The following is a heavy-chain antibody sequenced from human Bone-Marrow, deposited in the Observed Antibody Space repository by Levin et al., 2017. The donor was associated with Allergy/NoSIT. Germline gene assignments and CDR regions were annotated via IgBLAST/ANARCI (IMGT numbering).Heavy chain of an antibody. CDR1: AFTFSAYG. CDR3: TRDRGEWGQFYFDC. J-gene: IGHJ4*02. CDR2: IWYDGSDR. V-gene: IGHV3-33*01. D-gene: IGHD1-26*01. Sequence: LSLTCAASAFTFSAYGMHWVRPAPGRGLEWVAVIWYDGSDRYYADSVKGRFTISRDNSKNTLSLQMNSLRAEDTAIYYCTRDRGEWGQFYFDCWGQGTLVTVSS.